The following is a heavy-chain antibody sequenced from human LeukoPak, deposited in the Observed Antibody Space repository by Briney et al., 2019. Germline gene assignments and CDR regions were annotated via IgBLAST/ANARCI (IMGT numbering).Heavy chain of an antibody. CDR3: ARDHSDGSGTK. J-gene: IGHJ4*02. V-gene: IGHV4-61*02. CDR2: IYTSGST. CDR1: GGSISSGSYY. Sequence: SETLPLTCTVSGGSISSGSYYWSWIRQPAGKGLEWIGRIYTSGSTNYNPSVKSRVTISVDTSKNQFSLKLSSVTAGDTAVYYCARDHSDGSGTKWGQGTLVTVSS. D-gene: IGHD3-10*01.